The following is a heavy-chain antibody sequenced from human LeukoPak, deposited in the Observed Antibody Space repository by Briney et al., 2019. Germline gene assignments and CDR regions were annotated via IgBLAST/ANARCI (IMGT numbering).Heavy chain of an antibody. CDR1: GGSISSYY. CDR2: IYYSGST. D-gene: IGHD3-10*01. V-gene: IGHV4-59*01. J-gene: IGHJ6*03. CDR3: ARFYGSGSYAYYYYMDV. Sequence: PSETLSLTCTVSGGSISSYYWSWIRQPPGKGLEWIGYIYYSGSTNYNPSLKSRVTISVDTSKNQFSLKLSSVTAADTAVYYCARFYGSGSYAYYYYMDVWGKGTTVTVSS.